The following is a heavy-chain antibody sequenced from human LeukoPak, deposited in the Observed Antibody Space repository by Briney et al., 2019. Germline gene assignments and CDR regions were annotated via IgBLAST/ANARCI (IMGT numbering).Heavy chain of an antibody. Sequence: PSETLSLTCTVSGGSISSYYWSWIRQPPGKGLEWIGYIYYSGSTNYNPSLKSRVTISVDTSKNQFSLKLGSVTAADTAVYYCARVNWDYYYYMDVWGKGTTVTVSS. CDR2: IYYSGST. CDR1: GGSISSYY. J-gene: IGHJ6*03. V-gene: IGHV4-59*01. D-gene: IGHD7-27*01. CDR3: ARVNWDYYYYMDV.